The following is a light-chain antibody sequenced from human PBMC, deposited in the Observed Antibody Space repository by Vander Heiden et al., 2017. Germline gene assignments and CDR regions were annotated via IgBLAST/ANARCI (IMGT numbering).Light chain of an antibody. CDR2: GAS. J-gene: IGKJ1*01. V-gene: IGKV1-16*02. CDR1: QGISNN. Sequence: EIQVTQPPASLSASGGDRATITCRASQGISNNLAWFQQKPGKAPKPLIYGASTWQSGVPAKFSGSGSGTDFTLTISSLQPEDFATYYCQQYHSYPLTFGQGTKVEIK. CDR3: QQYHSYPLT.